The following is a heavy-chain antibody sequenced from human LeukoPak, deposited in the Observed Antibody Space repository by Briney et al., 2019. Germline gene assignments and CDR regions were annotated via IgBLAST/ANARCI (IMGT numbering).Heavy chain of an antibody. V-gene: IGHV3-43*01. CDR2: ISRDGGST. CDR3: TKDRYCTTTFCPLDY. Sequence: GGSLRLSCAASGFTFDDYTFHSVRQAPGKGLEWVSLISRDGGSTYYADSVRGRFTISRDNSKNSLYLQMNSLRTEDTALYYCTKDRYCTTTFCPLDYWGQGTLVTVSS. J-gene: IGHJ4*02. D-gene: IGHD2-8*01. CDR1: GFTFDDYT.